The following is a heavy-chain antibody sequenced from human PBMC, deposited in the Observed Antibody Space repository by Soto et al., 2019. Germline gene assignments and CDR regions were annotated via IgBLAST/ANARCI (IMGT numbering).Heavy chain of an antibody. D-gene: IGHD1-7*01. CDR2: IGASGGST. J-gene: IGHJ4*02. Sequence: EVQLLESGGGLVQPGGSLRLSCAASGVTFSGYAMSWVRQAPGKGLEWVSSIGASGGSTYYADSVRGRFTISRDRSKNTLYLQMSSLRAEDTALYYCAKNQERELPRVIDFWGQGTLVTVSS. V-gene: IGHV3-23*01. CDR3: AKNQERELPRVIDF. CDR1: GVTFSGYA.